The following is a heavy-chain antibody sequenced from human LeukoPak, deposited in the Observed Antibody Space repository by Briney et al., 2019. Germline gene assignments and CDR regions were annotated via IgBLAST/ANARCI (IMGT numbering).Heavy chain of an antibody. CDR1: GFTFSSYG. CDR2: ISYDGSNK. CDR3: AREEGHSSSWSRGSFDY. V-gene: IGHV3-30*03. Sequence: PGGSLRLSCAASGFTFSSYGMHWVRQAPGKGLEWVAVISYDGSNKYYADSVKGRFTISRDNSKNTLYLQMNSLRAEDTVVYYCAREEGHSSSWSRGSFDYWGQGTLVTVSS. J-gene: IGHJ4*02. D-gene: IGHD6-13*01.